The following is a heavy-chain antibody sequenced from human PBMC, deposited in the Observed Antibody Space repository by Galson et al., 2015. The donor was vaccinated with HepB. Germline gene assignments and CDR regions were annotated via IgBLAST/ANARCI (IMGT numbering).Heavy chain of an antibody. CDR3: AKDGGDTGFAVTLNWFDP. CDR2: IRYDGSNK. D-gene: IGHD4-17*01. Sequence: SLRLSCAASGFTFSSYGMHWVRQAPGKGLEWVAFIRYDGSNKYYADSVKGRFTISRDNSKNTLYLQMNSLRAEDTAVYYCAKDGGDTGFAVTLNWFDPWGQGTLVTVSS. J-gene: IGHJ5*02. V-gene: IGHV3-30*02. CDR1: GFTFSSYG.